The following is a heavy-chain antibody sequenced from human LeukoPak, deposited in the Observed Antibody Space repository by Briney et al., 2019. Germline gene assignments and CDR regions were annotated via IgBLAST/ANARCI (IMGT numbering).Heavy chain of an antibody. Sequence: SETLSLTCTASGGSISIGGYYWSWIRQPPGKGLEWIGRIYYSGSTFYNPSLKSRVTISVDTSKNQLSLRLSSVTAADTAVYYCARHGSTDYFDYWGQGTLVTVSS. D-gene: IGHD2-2*03. V-gene: IGHV4-39*01. CDR1: GGSISIGGYY. CDR3: ARHGSTDYFDY. CDR2: IYYSGST. J-gene: IGHJ4*02.